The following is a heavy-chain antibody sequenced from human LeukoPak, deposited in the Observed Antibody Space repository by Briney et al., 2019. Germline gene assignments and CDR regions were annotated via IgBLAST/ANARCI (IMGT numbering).Heavy chain of an antibody. V-gene: IGHV3-7*01. CDR1: GLNFRAYN. D-gene: IGHD2-2*01. CDR3: ARDREYQLLAAIDY. CDR2: APWDGSGT. J-gene: IGHJ4*02. Sequence: GGSLRLSCITSGLNFRAYNMAWVRQAPGKGLEWLATAPWDGSGTEHTDSVRGRFTISRDNTKNSIYLEMNSLSAEDTAVYYCARDREYQLLAAIDYWGQGTLVTVSS.